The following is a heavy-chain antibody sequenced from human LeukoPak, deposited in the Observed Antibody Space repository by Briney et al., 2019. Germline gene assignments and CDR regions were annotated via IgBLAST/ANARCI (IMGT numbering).Heavy chain of an antibody. D-gene: IGHD3-10*01. CDR2: ISWDGGST. CDR3: ARGLTWYYMDV. CDR1: GFTFDDYA. J-gene: IGHJ6*03. V-gene: IGHV3-43D*03. Sequence: GGSLRLSCAASGFTFDDYAMHWVHQAPGKGLEWVSLISWDGGSTYYADSVKGRFTIPRDNSKNSLYLQMNSLRAEDTALYYCARGLTWYYMDVWGKGTTVTVSS.